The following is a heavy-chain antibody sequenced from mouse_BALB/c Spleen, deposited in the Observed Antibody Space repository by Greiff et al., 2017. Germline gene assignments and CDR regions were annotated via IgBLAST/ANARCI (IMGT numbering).Heavy chain of an antibody. V-gene: IGHV14-3*02. Sequence: EVQLVESGAELVKPGASVKLSCTASGFNIKDTYMHWVKQRPEQGLEWIGRIDPANGNTKYDPKFQGKATITADTSSNTAYLQLSSLTSEDTAVYYCASSHYGNYRFAYWGQGTLVTVSA. D-gene: IGHD2-1*01. CDR1: GFNIKDTY. J-gene: IGHJ3*01. CDR3: ASSHYGNYRFAY. CDR2: IDPANGNT.